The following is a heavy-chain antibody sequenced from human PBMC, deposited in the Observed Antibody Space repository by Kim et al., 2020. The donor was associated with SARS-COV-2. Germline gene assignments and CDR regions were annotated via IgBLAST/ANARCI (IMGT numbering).Heavy chain of an antibody. CDR1: GYTFSHFG. CDR2: VSTFNGKT. Sequence: ASVKVSCKASGYTFSHFGITWVRQAPGQGLEWLGWVSTFNGKTNYAEKFQGRVTLTTDTSTSTAFMDLKSLTSDDTAVYFCARGGNGGTHVDYWGRGAVVALSS. V-gene: IGHV1-18*01. D-gene: IGHD2-8*01. CDR3: ARGGNGGTHVDY. J-gene: IGHJ4*02.